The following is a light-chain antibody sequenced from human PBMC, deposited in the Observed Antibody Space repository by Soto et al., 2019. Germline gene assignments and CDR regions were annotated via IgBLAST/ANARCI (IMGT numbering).Light chain of an antibody. V-gene: IGKV4-1*01. CDR3: QHYYIIPWT. J-gene: IGKJ1*01. CDR2: WAS. Sequence: DIVMPQSPDSLAVSLGERATINCKSSQSVLSSSNNKNCLAWYQQKPGQPPRLLIYWASTRESGVPDRFSGSGYGTDFTLTISSLQAEDGAVYYCQHYYIIPWTFSQGTKVEIK. CDR1: QSVLSSSNNKNC.